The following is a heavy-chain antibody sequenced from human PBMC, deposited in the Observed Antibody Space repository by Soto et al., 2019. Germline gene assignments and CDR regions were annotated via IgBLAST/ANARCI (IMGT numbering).Heavy chain of an antibody. CDR2: ISGDASST. D-gene: IGHD7-27*01. V-gene: IGHV3-74*03. J-gene: IGHJ4*02. CDR3: TRAGTRTTYWGLFDS. CDR1: GFTFSDNW. Sequence: EVKVVESGGGLVQPGGSLRLSCAASGFTFSDNWMHWVRQPPGKGPVWVSRISGDASSTSYADSVKGRFTISRDSAKNTVYLQMDSQRVEETAVYYCTRAGTRTTYWGLFDSWGQGTLSTVSS.